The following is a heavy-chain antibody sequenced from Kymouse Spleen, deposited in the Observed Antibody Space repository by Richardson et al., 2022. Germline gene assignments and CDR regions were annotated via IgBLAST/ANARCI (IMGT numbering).Heavy chain of an antibody. D-gene: IGHD4-11,IGHD4-11*01. V-gene: IGHV3-73*02. J-gene: IGHJ6*02. CDR3: TRRSTVTTDYYYYGMDV. CDR2: IRSKANSYAT. CDR1: GFTFSGSA. Sequence: EVQLVESGGGLVQPGGSLKLSCAASGFTFSGSAMHWVRQASGKGLEWVGRIRSKANSYATAYAASVKGRFTISRDDSKNTAYLQMNSLKTEDTAVYYCTRRSTVTTDYYYYGMDVWGQGTTVTVSS.